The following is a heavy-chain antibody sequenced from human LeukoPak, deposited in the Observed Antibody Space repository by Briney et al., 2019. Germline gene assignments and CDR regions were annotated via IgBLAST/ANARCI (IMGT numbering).Heavy chain of an antibody. Sequence: ASVKVSCKTSGYTFTNYYMHWVRQAPGQGLEWLGIINPSGTSTTYAQKFQGRVTMTRDTSISTAYMELSRPSSDDTAVYYCATDLGSSWIYWGHGTLVTVSS. V-gene: IGHV1-46*01. J-gene: IGHJ4*01. D-gene: IGHD6-13*01. CDR3: ATDLGSSWIY. CDR1: GYTFTNYY. CDR2: INPSGTST.